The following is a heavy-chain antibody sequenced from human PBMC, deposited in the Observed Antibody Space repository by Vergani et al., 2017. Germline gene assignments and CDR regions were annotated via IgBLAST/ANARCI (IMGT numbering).Heavy chain of an antibody. Sequence: EVQLVESGGGLVKPGGSLRLSCAASGFTFSGSAIHWVRQTSGKGLEWVGRIRSKANSYATAFAASVKGRFTISRDDSKNTAYLQMNSLKTEDTAVYYCTSSHLYYGSGTDAFDIWGQGTMVTVSS. J-gene: IGHJ3*02. D-gene: IGHD3-10*01. CDR1: GFTFSGSA. V-gene: IGHV3-73*01. CDR2: IRSKANSYAT. CDR3: TSSHLYYGSGTDAFDI.